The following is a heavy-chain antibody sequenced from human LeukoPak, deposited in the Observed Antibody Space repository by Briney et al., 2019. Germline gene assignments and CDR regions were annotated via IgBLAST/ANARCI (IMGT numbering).Heavy chain of an antibody. CDR1: GGSISSYY. CDR2: IYYSGST. Sequence: PSETLSLTCSVSGGSISSYYWSWIRQPPGKGLEWIGYIYYSGSTNYNPSLTSRVTISLDTSKNQFSLKLSSLTAADTAVYYCARGLRQPWLAGWGQGTLVTVSS. V-gene: IGHV4-59*01. J-gene: IGHJ4*02. CDR3: ARGLRQPWLAG. D-gene: IGHD5-18*01.